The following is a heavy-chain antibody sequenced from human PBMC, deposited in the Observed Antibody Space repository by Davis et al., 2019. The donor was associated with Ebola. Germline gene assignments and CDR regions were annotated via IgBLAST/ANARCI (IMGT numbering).Heavy chain of an antibody. V-gene: IGHV3-9*01. J-gene: IGHJ6*02. Sequence: SLRLSCAASGFTFDDYAMHWVRQAPGKGLEWVSGISWNSGSIGYADSVKGRFTISRDNSKNSLYLQMNSLRTEDTALYYCAKGHQDYGMDVWGQGTTVTVSS. CDR3: AKGHQDYGMDV. CDR1: GFTFDDYA. CDR2: ISWNSGSI.